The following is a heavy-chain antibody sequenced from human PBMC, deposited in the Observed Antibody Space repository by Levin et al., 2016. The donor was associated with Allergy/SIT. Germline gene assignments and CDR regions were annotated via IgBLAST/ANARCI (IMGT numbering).Heavy chain of an antibody. Sequence: ASVKVSCKASGYTFTSYAMHWVRQAPGQRLEWMGWINPGNGKTKYSQIFQGRVTFSKDTFASTTYMDLSSLRSEDTAVYYCARTYDLWSGRPAFDIWGQGTKVTVSS. D-gene: IGHD3-3*01. CDR1: GYTFTSYA. CDR3: ARTYDLWSGRPAFDI. CDR2: INPGNGKT. V-gene: IGHV1-3*01. J-gene: IGHJ3*02.